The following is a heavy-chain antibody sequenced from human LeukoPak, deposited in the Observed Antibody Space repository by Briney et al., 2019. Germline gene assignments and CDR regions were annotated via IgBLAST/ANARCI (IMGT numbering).Heavy chain of an antibody. Sequence: PGGSLRLSCAASGFTFDDYAMHWVRQAPGKGLEWVSGISWNSGSIGYADSVKGRFTISRDNAKNSLYLQMNSLRAEDTALYYCAKDKGCSGGSCYSIRGSSYYYGMDVWGQGTTVTVSS. CDR1: GFTFDDYA. CDR3: AKDKGCSGGSCYSIRGSSYYYGMDV. CDR2: ISWNSGSI. V-gene: IGHV3-9*01. D-gene: IGHD2-15*01. J-gene: IGHJ6*02.